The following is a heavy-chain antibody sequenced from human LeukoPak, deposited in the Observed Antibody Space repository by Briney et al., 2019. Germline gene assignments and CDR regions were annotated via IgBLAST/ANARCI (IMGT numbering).Heavy chain of an antibody. CDR3: ARDGFSSGWLQDY. V-gene: IGHV3-33*01. J-gene: IGHJ4*02. D-gene: IGHD6-19*01. CDR1: GFTFSSYG. CDR2: IWYDGTNK. Sequence: GGSLRLSYAASGFTFSSYGMHWVRQAPGKGLEWVAVIWYDGTNKYYADSVKGRFTISRDNSKNTLYLQMNSLRVEDTAVYYCARDGFSSGWLQDYWGQGTRVTVSS.